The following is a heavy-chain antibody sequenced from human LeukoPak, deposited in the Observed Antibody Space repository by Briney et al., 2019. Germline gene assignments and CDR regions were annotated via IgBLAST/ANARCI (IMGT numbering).Heavy chain of an antibody. CDR1: GFTFSSYG. J-gene: IGHJ4*02. Sequence: GGSLRLSCAASGFTFSSYGMHWVRQAPGKGLEWVAVISYDGSNKYYADSVKGRFTISRDNSKNTLYLQMNSLRAEDTAVYYCAKVGAFIAAADWDQGTLVTVSS. CDR3: AKVGAFIAAAD. D-gene: IGHD6-13*01. V-gene: IGHV3-30*18. CDR2: ISYDGSNK.